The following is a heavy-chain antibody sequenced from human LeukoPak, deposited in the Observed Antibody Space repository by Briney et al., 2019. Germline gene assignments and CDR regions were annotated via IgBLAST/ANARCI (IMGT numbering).Heavy chain of an antibody. Sequence: ASVKVSCKAFGYTFTSYAMHWVRQAPGQRLEWMGWINAGNGNTKYSQKFQGRVTITRDTSASTAYMELSSLRSEDTAVYYCARSRITISPYYYYGMDVWGQGTTVTVSS. CDR3: ARSRITISPYYYYGMDV. J-gene: IGHJ6*02. D-gene: IGHD3-3*01. CDR1: GYTFTSYA. CDR2: INAGNGNT. V-gene: IGHV1-3*01.